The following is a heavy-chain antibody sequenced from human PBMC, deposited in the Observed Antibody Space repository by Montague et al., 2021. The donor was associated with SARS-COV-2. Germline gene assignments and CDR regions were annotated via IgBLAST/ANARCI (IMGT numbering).Heavy chain of an antibody. J-gene: IGHJ3*01. CDR1: GFSLNTDGVG. Sequence: PPLVKPTQTLTLTCVFSGFSLNTDGVGVAWIRRPPGKALEWLALIYWDGDQRYSPSLKTRVTITKDTSRNRVVLTMTNLDPVDPATYYCARRYDFYRAEAFDVWGQGKMVTVSS. V-gene: IGHV2-5*02. CDR3: ARRYDFYRAEAFDV. CDR2: IYWDGDQ. D-gene: IGHD3-3*01.